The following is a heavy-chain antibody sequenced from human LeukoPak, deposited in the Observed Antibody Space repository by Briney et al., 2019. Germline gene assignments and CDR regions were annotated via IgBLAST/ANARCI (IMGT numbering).Heavy chain of an antibody. CDR3: ARVGATTRSFDY. CDR1: GGSLDSYF. Sequence: SETLSLTCTVSGGSLDSYFWSCIPQPPGKGLDCIGFVYYSETTYYNPSLKIRVTISVDTSKIQFSLKVSSVTAADTAVYYCARVGATTRSFDYWGQGALVTVAS. V-gene: IGHV4-59*01. D-gene: IGHD1-26*01. J-gene: IGHJ4*02. CDR2: VYYSETT.